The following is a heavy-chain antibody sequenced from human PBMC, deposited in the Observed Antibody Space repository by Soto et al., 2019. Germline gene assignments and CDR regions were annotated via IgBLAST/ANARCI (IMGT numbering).Heavy chain of an antibody. CDR1: GGTFSSYA. J-gene: IGHJ6*02. CDR2: IIPIFGTA. D-gene: IGHD6-19*01. CDR3: ARDRAVAGTPDYYYGMDV. Sequence: SVKVSCKASGGTFSSYAISWVRQAPGQGLEWMGGIIPIFGTANYAQKFQGRVTITADESTSTAYMELSSLRSEDTAVYYCARDRAVAGTPDYYYGMDVWGQGTTVTVSS. V-gene: IGHV1-69*13.